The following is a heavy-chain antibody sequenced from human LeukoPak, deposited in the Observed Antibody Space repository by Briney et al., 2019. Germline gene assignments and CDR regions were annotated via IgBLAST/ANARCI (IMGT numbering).Heavy chain of an antibody. CDR2: IIPIFGTA. Sequence: ASVKVSCKASGGTFSSYAISWVRQAPGQGLEWMGGIIPIFGTANYAQKFQGRVTITADESTSTAYMELSSLRSEDTAVYYCARPYYYGRQNDAFDIWGQGTMVTVSS. J-gene: IGHJ3*02. V-gene: IGHV1-69*13. CDR3: ARPYYYGRQNDAFDI. CDR1: GGTFSSYA. D-gene: IGHD3-10*01.